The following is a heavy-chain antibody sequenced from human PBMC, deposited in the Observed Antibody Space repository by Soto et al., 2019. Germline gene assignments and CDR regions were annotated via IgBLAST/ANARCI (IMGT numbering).Heavy chain of an antibody. V-gene: IGHV4-30-4*01. Sequence: SETLSLTCTVSGGSISSGDYYWSWIRQPPGKGLEWIGYIYYSGSTYYNPSLTSRVTISVDTSKNQFSLKLSSVTAADTALYYCARDRRTRILCKYCGGDCPYGMDVWGEGATVTVS. CDR1: GGSISSGDYY. J-gene: IGHJ6*02. D-gene: IGHD2-21*02. CDR3: ARDRRTRILCKYCGGDCPYGMDV. CDR2: IYYSGST.